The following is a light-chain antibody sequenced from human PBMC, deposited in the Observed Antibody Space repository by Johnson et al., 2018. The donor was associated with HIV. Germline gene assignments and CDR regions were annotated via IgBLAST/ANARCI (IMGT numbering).Light chain of an antibody. J-gene: IGLJ1*01. CDR3: GTWDSSLSACPLHV. CDR2: ENN. CDR1: SSNIGNNY. Sequence: QSVLTQPPSVSAAPGQKVTISCSGSSSNIGNNYVSWYQQLPGTAPKLLIYENNKRPSGIPDLFSGSKSGTSATLGITGLQTGDEADYYCGTWDSSLSACPLHVFGTGTKVTVL. V-gene: IGLV1-51*02.